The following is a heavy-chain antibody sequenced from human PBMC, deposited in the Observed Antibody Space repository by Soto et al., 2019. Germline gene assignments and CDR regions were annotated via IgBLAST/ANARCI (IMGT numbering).Heavy chain of an antibody. D-gene: IGHD6-6*01. CDR2: IYPGDSDT. V-gene: IGHV5-51*01. J-gene: IGHJ3*02. Sequence: PGESLKISCKGSGYSFTSYWIGWVRQMPGKGLEWMGIIYPGDSDTRYSPSFQGQVTISADKSISTAYLQWSSLKASDTAMYYCARQCIAARVFSHRYAFDIWGQGTMVTVSS. CDR3: ARQCIAARVFSHRYAFDI. CDR1: GYSFTSYW.